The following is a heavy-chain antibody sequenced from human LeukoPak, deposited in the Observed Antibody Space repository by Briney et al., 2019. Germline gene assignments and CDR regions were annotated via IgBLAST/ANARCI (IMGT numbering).Heavy chain of an antibody. J-gene: IGHJ5*02. CDR2: IYYSGST. D-gene: IGHD5-12*01. CDR3: AKGYIVATIPWFDP. CDR1: GGSISSSSYY. Sequence: PSETLSLTCTVSGGSISSSSYYWGWISQPPGKGLEWIGSIYYSGSTYYNPSLKSRVTISVDTSKNQFSLKLSSVTAADTAVYYCAKGYIVATIPWFDPWGQGTLVTVSS. V-gene: IGHV4-39*01.